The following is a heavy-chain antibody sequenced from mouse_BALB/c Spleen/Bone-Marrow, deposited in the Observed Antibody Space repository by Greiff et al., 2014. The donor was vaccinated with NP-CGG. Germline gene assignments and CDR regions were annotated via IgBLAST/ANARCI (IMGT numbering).Heavy chain of an antibody. J-gene: IGHJ2*01. V-gene: IGHV1-14*01. D-gene: IGHD2-14*01. Sequence: VQLQQPGPELVKPEASVKMSCKASGYTFTSYVMHWVKQKPGQGLEWIGYINPYNDGTKYNEKFKGMATLTSDRSSSTAYMELSSLTSEDSAVYYCAKGGNYRYDFDYWGQGTTLTVSS. CDR3: AKGGNYRYDFDY. CDR2: INPYNDGT. CDR1: GYTFTSYV.